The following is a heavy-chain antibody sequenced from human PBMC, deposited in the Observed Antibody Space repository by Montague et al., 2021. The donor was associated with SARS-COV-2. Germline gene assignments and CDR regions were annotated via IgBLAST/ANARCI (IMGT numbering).Heavy chain of an antibody. Sequence: SETLSLTCAVSGGSISNTNYYWGWVRQPPGMGLEWIGSIYYDGTTYYSPSLGSRLTMSVDTSKNQLSLTLTSVTAADTAVYYCATQEDPSGWIPGPFDFWGQGALLSVSS. CDR2: IYYDGTT. D-gene: IGHD6-19*01. V-gene: IGHV4-39*01. CDR1: GGSISNTNYY. CDR3: ATQEDPSGWIPGPFDF. J-gene: IGHJ4*02.